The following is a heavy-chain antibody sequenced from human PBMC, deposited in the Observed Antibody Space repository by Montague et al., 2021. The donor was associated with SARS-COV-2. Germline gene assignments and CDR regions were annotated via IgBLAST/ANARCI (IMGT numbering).Heavy chain of an antibody. CDR1: GFSLSTSGVG. CDR3: AHSYGAYLFDY. V-gene: IGHV2-5*02. CDR2: IYWDDDK. Sequence: PALVKPTQTLTLTCTFSGFSLSTSGVGVGWIRQPPGKALERLALIYWDDDKPYSPSLKSRLTITKDTSKNQVVLTMTNMDPVDTATYYCAHSYGAYLFDYWGQGTLVTVSS. D-gene: IGHD4-17*01. J-gene: IGHJ4*02.